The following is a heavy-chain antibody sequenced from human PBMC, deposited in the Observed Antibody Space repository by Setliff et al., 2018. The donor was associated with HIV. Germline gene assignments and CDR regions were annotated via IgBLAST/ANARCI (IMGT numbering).Heavy chain of an antibody. CDR2: IKQDGDEA. CDR1: GFTFDNYW. V-gene: IGHV3-7*03. Sequence: GGSLRLSCAASGFTFDNYWMSWVRQAPGKGLEWVANIKQDGDEAFYMDSVKGRFTISRDNAKNSLYLQMNSLRAEDTAVYYCAKDQRFDPWGQGTLVTVSS. CDR3: AKDQRFDP. J-gene: IGHJ5*02.